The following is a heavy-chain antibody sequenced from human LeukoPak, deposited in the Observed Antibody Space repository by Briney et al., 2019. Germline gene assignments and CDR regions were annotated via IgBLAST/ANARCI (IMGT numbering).Heavy chain of an antibody. D-gene: IGHD3-10*01. V-gene: IGHV1-69*13. CDR1: GGTFSSYA. J-gene: IGHJ4*02. CDR3: ARGILWFGELLSYFDY. Sequence: SVKVSCKASGGTFSSYAISWVRQAPGQGLEWMGGIIPIFGTANYAQKFQGRVTITADESTSTAYMELSSLRSEDTAVYYCARGILWFGELLSYFDYWGQGTLVTVSS. CDR2: IIPIFGTA.